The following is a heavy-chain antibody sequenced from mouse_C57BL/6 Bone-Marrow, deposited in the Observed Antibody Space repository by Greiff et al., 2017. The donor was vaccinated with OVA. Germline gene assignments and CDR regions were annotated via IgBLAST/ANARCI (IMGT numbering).Heavy chain of an antibody. D-gene: IGHD2-4*01. V-gene: IGHV5-17*01. Sequence: EVQLQESGGGLVKPGGSLKLSCAASGFTFSDYGMHWVRQAPETGLEWVAYISSGSSTIYYADTVKGRFTISRDNAKNTLFLQMTSLRSEDTAMYYCARGYYDYDVGAMDYWGQGTSVTVSS. CDR2: ISSGSSTI. CDR1: GFTFSDYG. J-gene: IGHJ4*01. CDR3: ARGYYDYDVGAMDY.